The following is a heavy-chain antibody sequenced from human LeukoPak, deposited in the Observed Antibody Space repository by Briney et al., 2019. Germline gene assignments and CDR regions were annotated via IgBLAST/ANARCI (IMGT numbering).Heavy chain of an antibody. CDR1: GGSISSGTYS. Sequence: PSQTLSLTCAVSGGSISSGTYSWSWIRQPPGRGLEWIGYIYYSGGTYYNPSLKSRAIILIDTAKNHVSLNLSSVTAADTAVYYCARSDGYGLVGIWGQGTMVTVSS. CDR3: ARSDGYGLVGI. D-gene: IGHD3-10*01. J-gene: IGHJ3*02. CDR2: IYYSGGT. V-gene: IGHV4-30-4*07.